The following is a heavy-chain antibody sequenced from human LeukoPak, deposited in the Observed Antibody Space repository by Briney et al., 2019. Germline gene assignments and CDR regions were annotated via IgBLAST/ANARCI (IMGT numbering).Heavy chain of an antibody. J-gene: IGHJ3*02. CDR2: ISGSGGST. CDR1: GFTVSSNY. Sequence: GGSLRLSCAASGFTVSSNYMSWVRQAPGKGLEWVSAISGSGGSTYYADSVKGRFTISRDNSKNTLYLQMNSLRAEDTAVYYCAKVMYSSSWALDAFDIWGQGTMVTVSS. V-gene: IGHV3-23*01. D-gene: IGHD6-13*01. CDR3: AKVMYSSSWALDAFDI.